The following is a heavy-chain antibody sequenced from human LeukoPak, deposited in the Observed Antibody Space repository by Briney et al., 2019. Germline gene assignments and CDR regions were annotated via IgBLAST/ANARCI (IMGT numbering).Heavy chain of an antibody. CDR2: INHNGNVN. D-gene: IGHD3-16*01. Sequence: GGSLRLSCAASGFTFSSYWMNWARQAPGKGLEWVASINHNGNVNYYVDSVKGRFTISRDNAKNSLYLKMSNLRAEDTAVYFCARGGGLDVWGQGATVTVSS. V-gene: IGHV3-7*03. J-gene: IGHJ6*02. CDR1: GFTFSSYW. CDR3: ARGGGLDV.